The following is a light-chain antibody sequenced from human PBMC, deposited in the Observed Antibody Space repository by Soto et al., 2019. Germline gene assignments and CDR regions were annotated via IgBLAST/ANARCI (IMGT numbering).Light chain of an antibody. CDR1: QSIGSW. V-gene: IGKV1-5*03. CDR3: EQYGSYSPST. J-gene: IGKJ1*01. Sequence: DIQMTQSPSTLSAAVVDRVTITCRASQSIGSWLAWYQQKPGKAPKLLIYKASSLERGVPSRFCGSGYRTEFTLSLSSLQPDISARYYCEQYGSYSPSTSGHGTKVEIK. CDR2: KAS.